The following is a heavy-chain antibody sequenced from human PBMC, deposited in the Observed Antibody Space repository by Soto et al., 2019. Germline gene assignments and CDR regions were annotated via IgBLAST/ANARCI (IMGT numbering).Heavy chain of an antibody. CDR1: GFTFNSFG. J-gene: IGHJ4*02. CDR2: ITYDGKNK. V-gene: IGHV3-30*18. Sequence: LRLSCAASGFTFNSFGIHWVRQAPGKGLEWVAVITYDGKNKYYTDSVKGRFTISRDNSRDTLYLQMNSLKAEDTAMYYCAKDKGAFGGVLVFAFDSWGQGSLVTVSS. D-gene: IGHD3-16*02. CDR3: AKDKGAFGGVLVFAFDS.